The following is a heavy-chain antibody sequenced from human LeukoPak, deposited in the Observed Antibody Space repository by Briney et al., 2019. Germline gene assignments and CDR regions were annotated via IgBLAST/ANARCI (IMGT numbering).Heavy chain of an antibody. CDR1: GFTFRSYA. Sequence: GGSLRLSCAASGFTFRSYAMSWVRQAPGKGLEWVSGISGSADRTYYADSVKGRFTISRDNSKNTLYLQMNSLRAEDTAVYYCARVLYNSSAVGACDIWGQGTMVTVSS. CDR3: ARVLYNSSAVGACDI. J-gene: IGHJ3*02. D-gene: IGHD3-22*01. V-gene: IGHV3-23*01. CDR2: ISGSADRT.